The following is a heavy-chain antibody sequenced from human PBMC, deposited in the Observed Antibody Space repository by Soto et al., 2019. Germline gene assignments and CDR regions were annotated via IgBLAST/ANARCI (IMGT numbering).Heavy chain of an antibody. J-gene: IGHJ2*01. D-gene: IGHD6-19*01. CDR2: IDPSDSYT. Sequence: PRESLKISCKGSGYSFTSYWISWVRQMPGKGLEWMGRIDPSDSYTNYSPSFQGHVTISADKSISTAYLQWSSLKASDTAMYYCARPGYSSGWFYWYFDLWGRGTLVTVSS. CDR1: GYSFTSYW. V-gene: IGHV5-10-1*01. CDR3: ARPGYSSGWFYWYFDL.